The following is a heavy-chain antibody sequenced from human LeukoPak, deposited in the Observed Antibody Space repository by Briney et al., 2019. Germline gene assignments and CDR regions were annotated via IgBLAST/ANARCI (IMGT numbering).Heavy chain of an antibody. CDR1: GGSISSGDYY. D-gene: IGHD6-19*01. V-gene: IGHV3-23*01. CDR2: ISGSGGST. J-gene: IGHJ4*02. CDR3: AKSVIAVAGVPYYFDY. Sequence: ETLSLTCTVSGGSISSGDYYWSWIRQAPGKGLEWVSAISGSGGSTYYADSVKGRFTISRDNSKNTLYLQMNSLRAEDTAVYYCAKSVIAVAGVPYYFDYWGQGTLVTVSS.